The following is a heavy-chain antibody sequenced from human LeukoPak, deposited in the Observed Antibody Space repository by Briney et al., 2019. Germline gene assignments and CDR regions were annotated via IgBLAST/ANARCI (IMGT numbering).Heavy chain of an antibody. CDR2: IYSGGST. V-gene: IGHV3-66*02. J-gene: IGHJ6*03. Sequence: GGSLRLSCAASGFTFSSNYMSWVRQAPGKGLEWVSVIYSGGSTYYSDSVKGRFTISRDNSKKTLYLQMKSMSTEDTAVYYCARDKCSSTSCYLPGGYYYYMDVWGKGTTVTVSS. CDR1: GFTFSSNY. CDR3: ARDKCSSTSCYLPGGYYYYMDV. D-gene: IGHD2-2*01.